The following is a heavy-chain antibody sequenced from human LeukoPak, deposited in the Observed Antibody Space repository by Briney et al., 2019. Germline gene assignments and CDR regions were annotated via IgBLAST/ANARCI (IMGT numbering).Heavy chain of an antibody. D-gene: IGHD6-13*01. V-gene: IGHV3-30*03. CDR2: ISYDGSNK. J-gene: IGHJ3*02. Sequence: GGSLRLSCAASGFTFSSYGMLWVRQAPGKGLEWVAVISYDGSNKYYADSVKGGFTISRDNSKNTLYLQMNSLRAEDTAVYYCAAHTSAGTWAFDIWGPGTMVTVSS. CDR3: AAHTSAGTWAFDI. CDR1: GFTFSSYG.